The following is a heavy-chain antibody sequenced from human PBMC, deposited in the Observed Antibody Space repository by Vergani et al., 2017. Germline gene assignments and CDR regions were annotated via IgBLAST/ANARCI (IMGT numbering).Heavy chain of an antibody. Sequence: QVQLVQSGAEVKKPGSSVKVSCKASGGPFSSYAISWVRQAPGQGLEWMGGIIPIFGTANYEQKFQGRVTITADESTSTAYMELSSLRSEDTAVYYCARAYDFWSGYSNWFDPWGQGTLVTVSS. V-gene: IGHV1-69*01. J-gene: IGHJ5*02. D-gene: IGHD3-3*01. CDR3: ARAYDFWSGYSNWFDP. CDR2: IIPIFGTA. CDR1: GGPFSSYA.